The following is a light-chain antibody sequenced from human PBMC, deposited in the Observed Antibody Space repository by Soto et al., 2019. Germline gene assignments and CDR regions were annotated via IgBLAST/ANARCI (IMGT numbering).Light chain of an antibody. V-gene: IGKV1-27*01. CDR3: QKYNSAPWT. CDR2: AAS. CDR1: QGISNY. Sequence: DIQMTQSTSSLTACVGDRVTITCRASQGISNYLAWYQQKPGKVPKLLIYAASTLQSGVPSRFSGSGSGTDFTLTISSLQPEDVATYYCQKYNSAPWTFGQGTKVEIK. J-gene: IGKJ1*01.